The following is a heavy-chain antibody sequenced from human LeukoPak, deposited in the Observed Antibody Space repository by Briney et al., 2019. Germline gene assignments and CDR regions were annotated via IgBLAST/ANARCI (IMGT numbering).Heavy chain of an antibody. J-gene: IGHJ4*02. CDR2: ISGSGGST. V-gene: IGHV3-23*01. D-gene: IGHD5-18*01. CDR3: AKVSRGYSYGYYFDY. Sequence: GGSLRLSCAASGFTFSSYAMSWVRQAPGKGLEWVSAISGSGGSTYYADSVKGRFTISRDNPKNTLYLQMNSLRAEDTAVYYCAKVSRGYSYGYYFDYWGQGTLVTVSS. CDR1: GFTFSSYA.